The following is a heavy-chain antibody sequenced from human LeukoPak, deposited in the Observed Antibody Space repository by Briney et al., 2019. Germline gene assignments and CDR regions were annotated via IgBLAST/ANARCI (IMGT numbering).Heavy chain of an antibody. D-gene: IGHD3-10*01. Sequence: GGSLRLSCAASGFTFSSYSMNRVRQAPGKGLEWVSSISGSSSHIYYADSVKGRFTISRDNAKNSLYLQMNSLRAEDTALYYCAKDYGSGSSFDYWGQGTLVTVSS. CDR3: AKDYGSGSSFDY. CDR2: ISGSSSHI. J-gene: IGHJ4*02. V-gene: IGHV3-21*04. CDR1: GFTFSSYS.